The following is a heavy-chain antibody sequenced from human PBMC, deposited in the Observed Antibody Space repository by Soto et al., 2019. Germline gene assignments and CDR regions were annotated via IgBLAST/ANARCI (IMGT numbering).Heavy chain of an antibody. CDR1: GFTFSSYS. J-gene: IGHJ3*02. CDR2: ISSSSSTI. CDR3: VRGPSYSWDAFDI. V-gene: IGHV3-48*01. D-gene: IGHD1-26*01. Sequence: GGSLRLSCAASGFTFSSYSMNWVRQAPGKGLKRVSYISSSSSTIYYADSVKGRFTISRDNAKNSLYLQMNSLRAEDTAVYYCVRGPSYSWDAFDIWGQGTMVTVSS.